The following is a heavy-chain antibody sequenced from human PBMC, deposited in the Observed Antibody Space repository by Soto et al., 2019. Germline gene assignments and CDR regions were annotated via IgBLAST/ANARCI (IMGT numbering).Heavy chain of an antibody. D-gene: IGHD2-15*01. Sequence: GASVNVSGKASGYKFTTYFIHWVRQAPGQGLEWMGMIHPSGDTGYAQKFRGRVTMTIDTSTTTASMELRNLTSEDTAVYFSVRGYCTTSPCSGDFQFWGQGTLVTVSS. CDR2: IHPSGDT. J-gene: IGHJ1*01. CDR1: GYKFTTYF. CDR3: VRGYCTTSPCSGDFQF. V-gene: IGHV1-46*01.